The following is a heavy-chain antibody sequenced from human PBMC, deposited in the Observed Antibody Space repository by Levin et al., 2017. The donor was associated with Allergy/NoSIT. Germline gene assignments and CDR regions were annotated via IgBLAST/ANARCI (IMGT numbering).Heavy chain of an antibody. CDR1: GFTVSGDY. V-gene: IGHV3-66*01. CDR2: TLGGGNS. Sequence: GGSLRLSCEASGFTVSGDYMNWVRQAPGKGLEWVSITLGGGNSYYADSVKGRFIISRDNSNSKSTPYLQMNILRAEDTAMYYCARDRAYAFDFWGQGTMVTVSS. CDR3: ARDRAYAFDF. D-gene: IGHD3-10*01. J-gene: IGHJ3*01.